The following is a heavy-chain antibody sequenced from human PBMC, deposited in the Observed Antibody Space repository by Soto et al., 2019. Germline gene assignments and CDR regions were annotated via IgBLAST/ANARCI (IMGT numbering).Heavy chain of an antibody. J-gene: IGHJ4*02. CDR2: ISKSDYT. D-gene: IGHD2-2*01. Sequence: SVGSLRLSCTVSGFAFNNYGINWVRQAPGKGLERVSSISKSDYTYYSDSVTGRFTISRDNAKNSVSLQMNTLRVEDTAVYYCAREDSIIIPAVSDFWGQGTLVTVSS. CDR1: GFAFNNYG. V-gene: IGHV3-21*01. CDR3: AREDSIIIPAVSDF.